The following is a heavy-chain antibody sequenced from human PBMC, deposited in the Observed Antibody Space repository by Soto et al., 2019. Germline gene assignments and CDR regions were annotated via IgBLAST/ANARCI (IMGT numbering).Heavy chain of an antibody. CDR1: CGSVDRGDYY. D-gene: IGHD3-22*01. CDR2: FSSYRGAT. Sequence: SETLSLTCTVSCGSVDRGDYYWTWIRQPPGKGLEWIAYFSSYRGATYYNPSLKSRLTVWLGTAMNQVCLKLTTVTAADTAVYYCARGYYASSDYFEGSPIFDYWGQGSLVTVSS. CDR3: ARGYYASSDYFEGSPIFDY. V-gene: IGHV4-30-4*01. J-gene: IGHJ4*02.